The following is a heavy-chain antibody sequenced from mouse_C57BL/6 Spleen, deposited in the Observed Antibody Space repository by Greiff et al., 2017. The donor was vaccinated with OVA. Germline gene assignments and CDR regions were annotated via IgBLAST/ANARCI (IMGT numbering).Heavy chain of an antibody. J-gene: IGHJ4*01. CDR1: GYTFTSYD. Sequence: QVQLQQSGPELVKPGASVKLSCKASGYTFTSYDINWVQQRPGQGLAWLGWIYPRDGSPKYNEKFKGKATLTVDTSSSTAYMELHSLTSEDSAVYFCARSGDYSNYVAMDYWGQGTSVTVSS. D-gene: IGHD2-5*01. CDR2: IYPRDGSP. V-gene: IGHV1-85*01. CDR3: ARSGDYSNYVAMDY.